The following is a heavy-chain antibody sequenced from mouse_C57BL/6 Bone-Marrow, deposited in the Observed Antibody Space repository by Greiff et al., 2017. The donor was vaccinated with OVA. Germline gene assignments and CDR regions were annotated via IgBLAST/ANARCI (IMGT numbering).Heavy chain of an antibody. CDR1: GFTFSSYT. J-gene: IGHJ4*01. CDR3: AGTPYAMDY. CDR2: ISGGGGNT. V-gene: IGHV5-9*01. Sequence: EVHLVESGGGLVKPGGSLKLSCAASGFTFSSYTMSWVRQTPEKRLEWVATISGGGGNTYYPDSVKGRFTISRDNAKNTLYLQMSSLRSEDTALYYCAGTPYAMDYWGQGTSVTVSS.